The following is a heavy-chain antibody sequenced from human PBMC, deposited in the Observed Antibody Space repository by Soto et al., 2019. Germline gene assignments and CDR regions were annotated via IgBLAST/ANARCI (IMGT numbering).Heavy chain of an antibody. CDR3: AREAGLLNWFDP. CDR1: GFTFSSYS. J-gene: IGHJ5*02. CDR2: IRSNISTI. Sequence: EVQLVESGGGLVQPGGSLRLSCAASGFTFSSYSMNWVRQAPGTGLECVSYIRSNISTIYCANSVKGRFTISRDNPKNSLYLQMHSLRAEDTAVYYCAREAGLLNWFDPWGQGTLVTVSS. V-gene: IGHV3-48*01. D-gene: IGHD1-26*01.